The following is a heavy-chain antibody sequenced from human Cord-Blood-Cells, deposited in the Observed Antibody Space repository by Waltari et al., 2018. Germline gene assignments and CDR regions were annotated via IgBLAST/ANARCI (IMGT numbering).Heavy chain of an antibody. V-gene: IGHV3-7*01. D-gene: IGHD1-1*01. CDR3: ARDISGED. J-gene: IGHJ4*02. Sequence: EVQLVESGGGLVQPGGSLSPSCAASGFTFRSYWMSWVRQAPGKGLEWVAIIKQDGSEKYYVDSVKGRFTISRDNAKNSLYLQMNSLRAEDTAVYYCARDISGEDWGQGTLVTVSS. CDR2: IKQDGSEK. CDR1: GFTFRSYW.